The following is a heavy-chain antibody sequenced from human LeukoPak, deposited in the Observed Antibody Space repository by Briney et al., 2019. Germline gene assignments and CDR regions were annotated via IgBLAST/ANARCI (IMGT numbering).Heavy chain of an antibody. D-gene: IGHD3-16*01. CDR1: GFTFSSYA. V-gene: IGHV3-30-3*01. CDR2: MSYDGSNK. Sequence: PGGSLRLSCAASGFTFSSYAMHWVRQAPGKGLEWVAVMSYDGSNKYYADSVKGRFTISRDNSKNTLYLQMNSLRAEDTAVYYCSSLGGDWGQGTLVTVSS. CDR3: SSLGGD. J-gene: IGHJ4*02.